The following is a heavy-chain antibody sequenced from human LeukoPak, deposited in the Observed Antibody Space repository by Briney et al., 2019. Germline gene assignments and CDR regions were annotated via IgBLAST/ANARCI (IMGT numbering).Heavy chain of an antibody. CDR2: ISGSSTHT. CDR3: ATPGLLGYCSSAICAPPGY. D-gene: IGHD2-2*01. J-gene: IGHJ4*02. Sequence: PGRSLRLSCAASGFTFSDYYMSWIRQAPGKGLEWVSYISGSSTHTSYADSVKGRFTISRDNAKKSLYLQMNSLRAEDTAVYYCATPGLLGYCSSAICAPPGYWGQGTLVTVSS. CDR1: GFTFSDYY. V-gene: IGHV3-11*03.